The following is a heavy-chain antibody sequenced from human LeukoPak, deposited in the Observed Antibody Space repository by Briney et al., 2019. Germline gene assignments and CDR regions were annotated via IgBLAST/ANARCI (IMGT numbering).Heavy chain of an antibody. V-gene: IGHV4-61*02. Sequence: SETLSLTCTVSGGSISSGNYYWSWIRQPAGKGLEWVGRIYTSGSTNYNPSLKSRVTISVDTSKSPFSLKLSSVIAADAAVYYCARATYEDFDSWGEGTLVTVS. D-gene: IGHD3-22*01. CDR3: ARATYEDFDS. J-gene: IGHJ4*02. CDR2: IYTSGST. CDR1: GGSISSGNYY.